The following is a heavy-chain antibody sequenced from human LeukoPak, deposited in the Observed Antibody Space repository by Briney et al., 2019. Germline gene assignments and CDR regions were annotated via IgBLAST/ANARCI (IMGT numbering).Heavy chain of an antibody. J-gene: IGHJ4*02. CDR1: GYTFTSYY. V-gene: IGHV1-46*01. CDR3: ARDPRPSYDSSDYYYPGDY. CDR2: INPSGGST. D-gene: IGHD3-22*01. Sequence: ASVKVSYKASGYTFTSYYMHWVRQAPGQGLEWMAIINPSGGSTRYAQKFQGRVTMTRDTSTNTVYMELSSLRSEDTAVYYCARDPRPSYDSSDYYYPGDYWGQGTLVTVSS.